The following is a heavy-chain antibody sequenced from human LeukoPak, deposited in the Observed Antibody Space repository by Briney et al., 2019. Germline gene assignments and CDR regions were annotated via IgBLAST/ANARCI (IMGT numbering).Heavy chain of an antibody. D-gene: IGHD3-22*01. CDR2: MYYSGST. V-gene: IGHV4-39*01. CDR3: ARHYYDSTGYYYFDY. Sequence: PSETLSLTCTVSGDSITGSSYYWGWIRQPPGKGLEWIGSMYYSGSTYSNPSLKSRVTISVDTSKNRFSLKLSSVTAADTAVYYCARHYYDSTGYYYFDYWGQGTLVTVSS. CDR1: GDSITGSSYY. J-gene: IGHJ4*02.